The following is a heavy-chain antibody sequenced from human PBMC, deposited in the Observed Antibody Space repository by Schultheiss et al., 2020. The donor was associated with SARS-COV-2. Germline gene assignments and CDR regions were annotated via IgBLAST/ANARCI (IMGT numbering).Heavy chain of an antibody. J-gene: IGHJ4*02. CDR3: ARDDGSSGIADH. Sequence: SETLSLTCTVSSGSLIPYYWTWIRQPPGKGLEWIGYISYTGSPSYNPSLKSRVTISIDTSKNQFSLTLRSVTAADTAVYYCARDDGSSGIADHWGQGTLVTVSS. V-gene: IGHV4-59*12. CDR2: ISYTGSP. D-gene: IGHD3-22*01. CDR1: SGSLIPYY.